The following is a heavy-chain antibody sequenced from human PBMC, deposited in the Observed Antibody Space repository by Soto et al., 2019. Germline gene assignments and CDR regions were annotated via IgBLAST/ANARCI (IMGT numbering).Heavy chain of an antibody. V-gene: IGHV4-39*01. Sequence: SETLSLTCTVSGGSISSSSYYWGWIRQPPGKGLEWIGSIYYSGSTYYNPSLMSRVTISVDTSKNQFSLKLSSVTAADTAVYYCARRFGSSWQGVYYYYYMDVWGKGTMVTVSS. J-gene: IGHJ6*03. CDR2: IYYSGST. CDR3: ARRFGSSWQGVYYYYYMDV. D-gene: IGHD6-13*01. CDR1: GGSISSSSYY.